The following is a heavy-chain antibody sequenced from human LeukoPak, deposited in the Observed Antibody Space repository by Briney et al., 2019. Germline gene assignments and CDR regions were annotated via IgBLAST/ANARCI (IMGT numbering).Heavy chain of an antibody. Sequence: GGSLRLSCAASGFTFSTYSMNWVRQAPGKGLEWVSYISGSGNSMYYADSVKRRFTISRDNAKNSLYLQMNSLRAEDTAVYYCAKSAGIAVRQPLDAWGQGTLVTDSS. V-gene: IGHV3-48*04. CDR2: ISGSGNSM. J-gene: IGHJ5*02. D-gene: IGHD6-6*01. CDR3: AKSAGIAVRQPLDA. CDR1: GFTFSTYS.